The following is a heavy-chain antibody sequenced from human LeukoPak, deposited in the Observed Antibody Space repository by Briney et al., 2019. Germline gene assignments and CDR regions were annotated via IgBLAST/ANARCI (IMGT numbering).Heavy chain of an antibody. V-gene: IGHV3-23*01. J-gene: IGHJ4*02. CDR3: ATWGSTEGGLDY. CDR1: GFTFSSYA. Sequence: GGALRLSCAASGFTFSSYAMSWVRQAPGKGLEWVSAISGSGGSTYYADSVKGRFTISRDNSKNTPYLQMNSLRAEDTAVYYCATWGSTEGGLDYWGQGTLVTVSS. D-gene: IGHD4-17*01. CDR2: ISGSGGST.